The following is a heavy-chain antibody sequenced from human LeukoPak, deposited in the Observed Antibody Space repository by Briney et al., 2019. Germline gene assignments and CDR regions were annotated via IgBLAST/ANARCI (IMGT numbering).Heavy chain of an antibody. J-gene: IGHJ1*01. Sequence: GESLRLSCTTSGFIFGDYAMSWVRQAPGKGLEWVGFIRSKLYGGTTEYAASVKGRFTISRDDSKSIAYLQMNSLKTEDTAVYYCTRDPNSGSYSAEYFQPWGQGTLVTVSS. CDR1: GFIFGDYA. V-gene: IGHV3-49*04. CDR2: IRSKLYGGTT. D-gene: IGHD1-26*01. CDR3: TRDPNSGSYSAEYFQP.